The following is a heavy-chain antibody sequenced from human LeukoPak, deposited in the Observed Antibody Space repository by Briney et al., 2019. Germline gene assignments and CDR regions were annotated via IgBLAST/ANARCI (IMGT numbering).Heavy chain of an antibody. J-gene: IGHJ4*02. D-gene: IGHD4-17*01. CDR2: IKQDGSEK. CDR1: GFTFSSYS. CDR3: ARIYGDYVLYYFDY. V-gene: IGHV3-7*01. Sequence: PGGSLRLSCAASGFTFSSYSMNWVRQAPGKGLEWVANIKQDGSEKYYVDSVKGRFTISRDNAKNSLYLQMNSLRAEDTAVYYCARIYGDYVLYYFDYWGQGTLVTVSS.